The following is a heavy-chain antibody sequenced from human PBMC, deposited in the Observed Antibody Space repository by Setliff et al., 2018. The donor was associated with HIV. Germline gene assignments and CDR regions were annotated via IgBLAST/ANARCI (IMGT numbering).Heavy chain of an antibody. CDR3: ARGRVFCDGDSCYHFDY. CDR2: IYFSGSA. Sequence: SETLSLTCNVSGDSIISGNFFWSWIRQSPGKGLEWIGYIYFSGSATHNPSLTSPVTISVDTSKNEFYLTLSSVTAADTAVYYCARGRVFCDGDSCYHFDYWGQGILVTVSS. D-gene: IGHD2-21*02. J-gene: IGHJ4*02. V-gene: IGHV4-31*01. CDR1: GDSIISGNFF.